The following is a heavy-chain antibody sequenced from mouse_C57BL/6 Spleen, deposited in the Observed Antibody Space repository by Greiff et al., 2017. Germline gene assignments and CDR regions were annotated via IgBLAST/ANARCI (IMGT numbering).Heavy chain of an antibody. CDR2: ISSGGDYI. Sequence: EVQGVESGEGLVKPGGSLKLSCAASGFTFSSYAMSWVRQTPEKRLEWVAYISSGGDYIYYADTVKGRFTISRDNARNTLYLQMSSLKSEDTAMYYCTHDGYQGFAYWGQGTLVTVSA. V-gene: IGHV5-9-1*02. CDR1: GFTFSSYA. D-gene: IGHD2-3*01. J-gene: IGHJ3*01. CDR3: THDGYQGFAY.